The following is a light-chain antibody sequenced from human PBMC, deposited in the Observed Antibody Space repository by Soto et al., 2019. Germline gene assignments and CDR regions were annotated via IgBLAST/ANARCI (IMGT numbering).Light chain of an antibody. CDR3: QQYGSLSWA. CDR2: GTS. Sequence: EIVMTQSPATLSVSPGERATLSCRASQSVSSNLAWYQQKRGQAPRLLIYGTSTRATGLPARFSGSGSGTDFTLTISRLEPEDVGMYYCQQYGSLSWAFGQGTKVDIK. V-gene: IGKV3-15*01. J-gene: IGKJ1*01. CDR1: QSVSSN.